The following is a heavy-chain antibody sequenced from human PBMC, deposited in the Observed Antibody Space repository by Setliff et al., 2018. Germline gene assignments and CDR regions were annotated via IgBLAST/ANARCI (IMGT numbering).Heavy chain of an antibody. CDR1: GYSFTKYW. V-gene: IGHV5-51*01. CDR3: ARHPYYYGSGTYLDNNNRWFDP. J-gene: IGHJ5*02. D-gene: IGHD3-10*01. Sequence: PGESLKISCKGSGYSFTKYWIGWVRQMPGKGLEWMGIIYPGDSDTRYSPSFQGQVTISVDKSINTAYLQWSSLRASDTAIYYCARHPYYYGSGTYLDNNNRWFDPWGQGTLVTVSS. CDR2: IYPGDSDT.